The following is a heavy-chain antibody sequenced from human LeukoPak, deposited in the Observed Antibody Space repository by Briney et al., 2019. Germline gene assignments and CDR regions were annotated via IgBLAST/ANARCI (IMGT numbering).Heavy chain of an antibody. CDR3: ARLGVAALDY. V-gene: IGHV4-30-2*02. CDR2: IYHSGST. J-gene: IGHJ4*02. D-gene: IGHD6-13*01. CDR1: GGSISSGGYS. Sequence: PSETLPLTCAVSGGSISSGGYSWSWIRQPPGKGLEWIGYIYHSGSTYYNPSLKSRVTISVDRSKNQFSLKLSSVTAADTAVYYCARLGVAALDYWGQGTLVTVSS.